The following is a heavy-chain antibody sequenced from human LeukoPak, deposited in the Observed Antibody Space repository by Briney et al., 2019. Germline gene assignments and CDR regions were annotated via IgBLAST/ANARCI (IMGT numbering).Heavy chain of an antibody. CDR3: ARRRTYDYVWGSYRWYSFDY. J-gene: IGHJ4*02. Sequence: PGGSLRLSCAASGFTFRSYSMNWVRQAPGKGLEWVSSISGSSSFIYYADSVKGRFTISRDNAKNSLYLQMNSLRAEDTAVYYCARRRTYDYVWGSYRWYSFDYWGQGTLVTVSS. V-gene: IGHV3-21*01. CDR2: ISGSSSFI. CDR1: GFTFRSYS. D-gene: IGHD3-16*02.